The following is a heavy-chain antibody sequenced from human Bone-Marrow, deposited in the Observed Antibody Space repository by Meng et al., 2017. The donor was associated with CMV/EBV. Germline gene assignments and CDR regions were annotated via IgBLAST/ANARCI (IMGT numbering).Heavy chain of an antibody. D-gene: IGHD3-16*01. J-gene: IGHJ6*02. V-gene: IGHV4-34*01. CDR3: ARDGRGGYYYGMDV. CDR2: INHSGST. CDR1: GGSFSGYY. Sequence: SETLSLTRAVYGGSFSGYYWSWIRQPPGKGLEWIGEINHSGSTNYNPSLKSRVTISVDTSKNQFSLKLSSVTAADTAVYYCARDGRGGYYYGMDVWGQGTTVTVSS.